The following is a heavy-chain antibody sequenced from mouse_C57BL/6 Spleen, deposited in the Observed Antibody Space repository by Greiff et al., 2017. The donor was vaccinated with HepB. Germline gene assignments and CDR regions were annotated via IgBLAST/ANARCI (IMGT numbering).Heavy chain of an antibody. Sequence: VQRVESGPELVKPGASVKISCKASGYAFSSSWMNWVKQRPGKGLEWIGRIYPGDGDTNYNGKFKGKATLTADKSSSTAYMQLSSLTSEDSAVYCGARYGGFAYWGQGTLVTVSA. CDR3: ARYGGFAY. CDR1: GYAFSSSW. CDR2: IYPGDGDT. D-gene: IGHD1-1*01. J-gene: IGHJ3*01. V-gene: IGHV1-82*01.